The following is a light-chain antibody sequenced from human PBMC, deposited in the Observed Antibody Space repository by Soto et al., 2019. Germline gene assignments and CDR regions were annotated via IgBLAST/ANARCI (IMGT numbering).Light chain of an antibody. V-gene: IGLV1-47*01. Sequence: QAVVTQPPSASGTPGQRVTISCSGSSSNIGSNYVYWYQQLPGTAPKLLIYRNNQRPSGVPDRFSDSKSGTSASLAISGLRSEDEADYYCAAWDDSLSGPWVFGGGTKLTVL. CDR2: RNN. CDR1: SSNIGSNY. J-gene: IGLJ3*02. CDR3: AAWDDSLSGPWV.